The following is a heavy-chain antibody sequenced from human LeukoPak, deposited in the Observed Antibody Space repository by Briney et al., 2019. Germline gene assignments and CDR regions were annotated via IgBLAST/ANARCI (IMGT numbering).Heavy chain of an antibody. Sequence: ASVKVSCKASGYIFISYGISWVRQAPGQGLEWMGWISAYNGNTKYAQKLQGRVTMTTDTSTSTAYMELRSLRSDDTAVYYCARDVRGIEGMDYFDYWGQGTLVTVSS. J-gene: IGHJ4*02. V-gene: IGHV1-18*01. CDR3: ARDVRGIEGMDYFDY. CDR2: ISAYNGNT. CDR1: GYIFISYG. D-gene: IGHD3-16*01.